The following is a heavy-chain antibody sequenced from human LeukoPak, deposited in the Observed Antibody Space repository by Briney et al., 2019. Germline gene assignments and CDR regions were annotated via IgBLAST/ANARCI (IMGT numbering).Heavy chain of an antibody. D-gene: IGHD3-22*01. CDR2: IYQSGST. J-gene: IGHJ4*02. CDR3: ARHRTSSGYYNYFDY. Sequence: PSETLSLTCTVSGGSISSSSYYWGWIRQPPGKGLEWIGSIYQSGSTYYTPSLKSRVTISVDTSKNQFSLKLSSVTAADTAVYYCARHRTSSGYYNYFDYWGQGTLVTVSS. CDR1: GGSISSSSYY. V-gene: IGHV4-39*01.